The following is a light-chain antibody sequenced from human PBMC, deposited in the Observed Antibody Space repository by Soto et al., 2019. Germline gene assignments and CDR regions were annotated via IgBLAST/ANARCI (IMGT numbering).Light chain of an antibody. V-gene: IGKV1-9*01. J-gene: IGKJ4*01. CDR1: QGISSY. CDR3: QQLNSYPLT. Sequence: IQLTQSPSSLSASVGDRVTITCRASQGISSYLAWYQQKPGKAPKLLIYAASTLQSGVPSRFRGSRSGTDFTLTISSLQPEDFATYFFQQLNSYPLTFGGGTKVEIK. CDR2: AAS.